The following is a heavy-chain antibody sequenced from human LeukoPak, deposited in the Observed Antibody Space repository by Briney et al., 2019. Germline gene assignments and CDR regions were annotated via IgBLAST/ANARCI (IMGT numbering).Heavy chain of an antibody. Sequence: PSETLSLTCAVYGGSFSGYYWSWIRQPPGKGLEWIGEINHSGSTNYYPSLKSRVATSVDTSKNQFSLKLTSVTAADTAVYYCARGDFQATDFWGQGTLVTVSS. CDR1: GGSFSGYY. CDR2: INHSGST. D-gene: IGHD3/OR15-3a*01. J-gene: IGHJ4*02. CDR3: ARGDFQATDF. V-gene: IGHV4-34*01.